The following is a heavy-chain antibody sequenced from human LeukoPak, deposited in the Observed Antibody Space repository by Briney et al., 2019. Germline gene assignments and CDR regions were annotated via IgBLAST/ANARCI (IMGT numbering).Heavy chain of an antibody. CDR2: ISSGGDII. CDR3: TREDYYYASGH. Sequence: LSLTCAVYGGSFSGYYWSWVRQAPGKGLEWVSYISSGGDIIYYADSVKGRFTISRDNAKNSLFLQMNSLRAEDTAVYYCTREDYYYASGHWAQGTLVTVSS. J-gene: IGHJ4*02. CDR1: GGSFSGYY. V-gene: IGHV3-11*04. D-gene: IGHD3-10*01.